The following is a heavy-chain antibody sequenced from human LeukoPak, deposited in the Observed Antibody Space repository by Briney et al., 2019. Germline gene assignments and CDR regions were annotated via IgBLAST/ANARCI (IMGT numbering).Heavy chain of an antibody. CDR1: GFTVSSNY. CDR2: IYSGGST. V-gene: IGHV3-53*01. D-gene: IGHD5-18*01. Sequence: GGSLRLSCAASGFTVSSNYMSWVRQAPGKGLEWVSVIYSGGSTYYADSVKGRFTISRDNSKNTLYLQMNSLRAEDTAVYYCARESYTAMGIDYWGQGTLVTVSS. J-gene: IGHJ4*02. CDR3: ARESYTAMGIDY.